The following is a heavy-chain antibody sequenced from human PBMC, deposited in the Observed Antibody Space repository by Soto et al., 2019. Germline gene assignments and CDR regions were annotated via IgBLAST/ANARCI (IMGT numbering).Heavy chain of an antibody. CDR3: AALWFGELAFNY. V-gene: IGHV4-38-2*02. D-gene: IGHD3-10*01. CDR1: GYSIRSGYY. Sequence: SETLSLTCRVSGYSIRSGYYWGWARQAPAKGLEWLGSVYHNGIMFHNPSFQSRVTISVDTSKNQFSLNLRSVTAADTAVYYCAALWFGELAFNYWGHGILVTVSS. CDR2: VYHNGIM. J-gene: IGHJ4*01.